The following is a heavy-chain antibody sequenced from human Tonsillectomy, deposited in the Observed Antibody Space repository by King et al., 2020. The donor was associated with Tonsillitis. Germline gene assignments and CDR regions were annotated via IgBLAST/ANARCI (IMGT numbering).Heavy chain of an antibody. D-gene: IGHD1-26*01. CDR1: GYSISSGYY. CDR3: ARVPGKVLATPTSYY. V-gene: IGHV4-38-2*01. CDR2: IYHSGST. J-gene: IGHJ4*01. Sequence: QLQESGPGLVKPSETLSLTCVVSGYSISSGYYWGWIRQPPGKGLEWIGSIYHSGSTFYNPSLKSRVTISVDTSKNQFSLKVNSVTAADTAGYYWARVPGKVLATPTSYYWGQGTLVTGSS.